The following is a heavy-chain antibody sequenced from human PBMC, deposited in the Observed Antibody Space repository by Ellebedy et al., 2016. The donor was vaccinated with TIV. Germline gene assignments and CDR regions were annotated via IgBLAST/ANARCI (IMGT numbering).Heavy chain of an antibody. Sequence: GESLKISCAASGFTFSSYAMSWFRQAPGKGPEWVSYISYSGDVIYYADSVKGRFTTSRDNAGNSVYLQMNSLRAEDTAVYYCARLGVIAAAGASDSWGQGTLVIVSS. CDR2: ISYSGDVI. CDR3: ARLGVIAAAGASDS. CDR1: GFTFSSYA. D-gene: IGHD6-13*01. V-gene: IGHV3-11*01. J-gene: IGHJ4*02.